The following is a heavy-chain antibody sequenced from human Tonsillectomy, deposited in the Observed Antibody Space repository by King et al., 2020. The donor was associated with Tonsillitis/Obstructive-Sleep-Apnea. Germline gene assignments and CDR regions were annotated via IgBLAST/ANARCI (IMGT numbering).Heavy chain of an antibody. D-gene: IGHD6-13*01. CDR1: GGSISSYY. J-gene: IGHJ5*02. Sequence: QLQESGPGLVKPSETLSLTCTVSGGSISSYYWSWIRQPPGKGLEWIGYIYYSGSTNYNPSLKSRVTISVDTSKNQFSLKLSSVTAADTAVYYCARGLAAAGLVAARHTTYNWFDPWGQGTLVTVSS. V-gene: IGHV4-59*01. CDR2: IYYSGST. CDR3: ARGLAAAGLVAARHTTYNWFDP.